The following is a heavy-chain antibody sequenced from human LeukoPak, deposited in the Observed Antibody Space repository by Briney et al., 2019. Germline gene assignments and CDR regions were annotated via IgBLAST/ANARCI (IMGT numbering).Heavy chain of an antibody. CDR2: IGSGGDT. J-gene: IGHJ4*02. Sequence: GGSLTLSCAASGFTFSSYAMTWVRQSPGKGLEWVSVIGSGGDTYYSDSVQGRFTISRDNAKNSLYLQMNGLRAEDTAIYYCARDPWGTHAYWGQGALVTVSS. CDR1: GFTFSSYA. V-gene: IGHV3-23*01. D-gene: IGHD3-16*01. CDR3: ARDPWGTHAY.